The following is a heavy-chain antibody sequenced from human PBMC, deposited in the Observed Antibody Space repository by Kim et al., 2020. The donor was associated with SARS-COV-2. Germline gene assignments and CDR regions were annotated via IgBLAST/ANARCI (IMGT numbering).Heavy chain of an antibody. Sequence: SETLSLTCAVYGGSFSGYYWRWIRQPPGKGLEWIGDINHSGSTNYNPSLKSRVTISVGTSKNQFSLKLSSVTAADAAVYYCARGQIVVVPAALGVVIYYYYYMDVWGKGTTVTVSS. CDR2: INHSGST. J-gene: IGHJ6*03. V-gene: IGHV4-34*01. D-gene: IGHD2-2*01. CDR3: ARGQIVVVPAALGVVIYYYYYMDV. CDR1: GGSFSGYY.